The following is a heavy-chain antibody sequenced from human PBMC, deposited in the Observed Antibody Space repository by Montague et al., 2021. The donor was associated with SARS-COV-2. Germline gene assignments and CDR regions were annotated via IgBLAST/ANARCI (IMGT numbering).Heavy chain of an antibody. CDR3: ARDPWHITIFGVVTRYGMDV. D-gene: IGHD3-3*01. Sequence: SETLSLTCTVSGGSVSSGSYYWSWIRQPPGKGLEWIGYIYYSGGTNYNPSLESRVTISVDTSKNQFSLKLSSVTAADTAVYYCARDPWHITIFGVVTRYGMDVWGQGTTVTVSS. CDR1: GGSVSSGSYY. CDR2: IYYSGGT. J-gene: IGHJ6*02. V-gene: IGHV4-61*01.